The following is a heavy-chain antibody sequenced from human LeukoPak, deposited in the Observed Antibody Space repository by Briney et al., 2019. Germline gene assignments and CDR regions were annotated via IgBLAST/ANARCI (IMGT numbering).Heavy chain of an antibody. CDR3: AREEGGKLGIDYYFDY. D-gene: IGHD7-27*01. J-gene: IGHJ4*02. V-gene: IGHV3-21*01. Sequence: GGSLRLSCAASGFTFSSYSMNWVRQAPGKGLEWVSSISSSSSYIYYADSVKGRFTISRDNAKNSLYLQMNSLRAEDTAVYYCAREEGGKLGIDYYFDYWGQGTLVTVSS. CDR2: ISSSSSYI. CDR1: GFTFSSYS.